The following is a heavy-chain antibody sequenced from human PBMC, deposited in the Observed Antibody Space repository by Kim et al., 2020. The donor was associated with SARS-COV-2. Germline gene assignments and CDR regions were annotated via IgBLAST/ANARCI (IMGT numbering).Heavy chain of an antibody. V-gene: IGHV3-30*04. J-gene: IGHJ3*02. CDR1: GFTFSSYA. Sequence: GGSLRLSCAASGFTFSSYAMHWVRQAPGKGLEWVAVISYDGSNKYYADSVKGRFTISRDNSKNTLYLQMNSLRAEDTAVYYCATYCSSTSCRKNDAFDIWGQGTMVTVSS. D-gene: IGHD2-2*01. CDR2: ISYDGSNK. CDR3: ATYCSSTSCRKNDAFDI.